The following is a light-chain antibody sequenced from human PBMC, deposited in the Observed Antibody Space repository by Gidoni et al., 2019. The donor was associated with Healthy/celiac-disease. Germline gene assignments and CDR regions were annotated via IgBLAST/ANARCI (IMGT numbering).Light chain of an antibody. CDR2: YDS. Sequence: SYVLTQPPSVSVASGKTARITCGGNNIGSKSVHWYQQKPGQAPVLVIYYDSDRPSGIPERFSGSNSGNTATLTISRVEAGDEADYYCQVWDSSSDHPRVFGTGTKVTVL. V-gene: IGLV3-21*04. CDR3: QVWDSSSDHPRV. CDR1: NIGSKS. J-gene: IGLJ1*01.